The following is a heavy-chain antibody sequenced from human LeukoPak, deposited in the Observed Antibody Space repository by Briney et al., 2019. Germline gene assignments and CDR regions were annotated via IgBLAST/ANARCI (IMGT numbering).Heavy chain of an antibody. CDR3: ARDPLEQWLGNYNWFDP. D-gene: IGHD6-19*01. CDR1: GFTVRSNY. V-gene: IGHV3-48*01. CDR2: ISSSSSTI. J-gene: IGHJ5*02. Sequence: GGSLRLSCAASGFTVRSNYMRWVRQAPRKGLEWVSYISSSSSTIYYADSVKGRFTISRDNAKNSLYLQMNSLRAEDTAVYYCARDPLEQWLGNYNWFDPWGQGTLVTVSS.